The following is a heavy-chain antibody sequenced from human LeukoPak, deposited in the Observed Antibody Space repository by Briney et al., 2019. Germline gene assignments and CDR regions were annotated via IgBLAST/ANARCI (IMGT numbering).Heavy chain of an antibody. CDR3: ASYRPWGYYFDY. Sequence: PGGSLRLSCVASRFTFSSYWMSWVRQAPGKGLGWVANIKQDGSEKYYVDSVKGRFTISRDNAKNSLYLQMNSLRAEDTALYYCASYRPWGYYFDYWGQGTLVTVSS. V-gene: IGHV3-7*03. J-gene: IGHJ4*02. CDR1: RFTFSSYW. CDR2: IKQDGSEK. D-gene: IGHD7-27*01.